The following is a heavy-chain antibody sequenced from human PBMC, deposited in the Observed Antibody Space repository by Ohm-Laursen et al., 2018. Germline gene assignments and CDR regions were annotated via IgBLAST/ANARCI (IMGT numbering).Heavy chain of an antibody. D-gene: IGHD6-19*01. Sequence: SLRLSCTASGFTFSSYAMSWVRQAPGKGLEWVSAVSDRTYYADSVKGRFTISRDNSKNTLDLYLKSLRVEDTAIYYCAKNLGSVAVAGTKDAFDFWGQGTMVTVSS. CDR2: VSDRT. CDR1: GFTFSSYA. J-gene: IGHJ3*01. V-gene: IGHV3-23*01. CDR3: AKNLGSVAVAGTKDAFDF.